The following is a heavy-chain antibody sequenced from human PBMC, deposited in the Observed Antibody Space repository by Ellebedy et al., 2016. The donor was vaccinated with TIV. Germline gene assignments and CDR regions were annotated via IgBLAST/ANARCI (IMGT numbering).Heavy chain of an antibody. CDR2: ISTYNGNT. D-gene: IGHD2-8*01. V-gene: IGHV1-18*04. CDR1: GYTFTSYH. Sequence: AASVKVSCKASGYTFTSYHISWVRQAPGQGLEWLGWISTYNGNTDYPQRLQGRVTMTTDTSTSTAYMELRSLRSDDTAVYHCARVGQSCTNGVCYSFFDYWGQGTLVTVSS. J-gene: IGHJ4*02. CDR3: ARVGQSCTNGVCYSFFDY.